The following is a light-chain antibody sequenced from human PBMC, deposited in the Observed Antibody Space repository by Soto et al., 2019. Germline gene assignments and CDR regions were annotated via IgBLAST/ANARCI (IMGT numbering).Light chain of an antibody. Sequence: EIVLTQAPGTLSLSPGESATLSCRASQSVSSSSLGWYQQKPGQAPRLLIYVASSGAAGIPDRFSGSGSGTALTLVTSSLEAVDVAVDYCHQYDTAPFTVGQGTRVYIK. CDR1: QSVSSSS. CDR2: VAS. J-gene: IGKJ5*01. CDR3: HQYDTAPFT. V-gene: IGKV3-20*01.